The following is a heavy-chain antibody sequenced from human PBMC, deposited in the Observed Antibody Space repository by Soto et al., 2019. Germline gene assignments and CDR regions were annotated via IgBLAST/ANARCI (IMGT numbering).Heavy chain of an antibody. D-gene: IGHD1-20*01. J-gene: IGHJ3*02. CDR2: INPNSGGT. CDR3: ASSITGPDAFDI. CDR1: GGTFSSYA. V-gene: IGHV1-2*04. Sequence: ASVKVSCKASGGTFSSYAISWVRQAPGQGLEWMGWINPNSGGTNYAQKFQGWVTMTRDTSISTAYMELSRLRSDDTAVYYCASSITGPDAFDIWGQGTMVTVSS.